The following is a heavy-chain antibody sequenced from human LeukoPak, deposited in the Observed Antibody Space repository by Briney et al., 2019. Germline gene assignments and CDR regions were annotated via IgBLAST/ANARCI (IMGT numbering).Heavy chain of an antibody. J-gene: IGHJ3*02. V-gene: IGHV4-38-2*02. D-gene: IGHD6-6*01. CDR3: ARVRPGDAFDI. Sequence: SETLSLTCTVSGYSISIGYYWGWIRQPPGEGLEWIGSIYHSGSTYYNPSLKSRVTISVDTSKNQFSLKLSSVTAADTAVYYCARVRPGDAFDIWGQGTMVTVSS. CDR1: GYSISIGYY. CDR2: IYHSGST.